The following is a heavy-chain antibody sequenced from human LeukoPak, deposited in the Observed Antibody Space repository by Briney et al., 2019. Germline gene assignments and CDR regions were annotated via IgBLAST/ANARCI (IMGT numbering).Heavy chain of an antibody. Sequence: SETLSLTCTVSGDSISSYYWSWIRQPPGKELEWIGYIYYSGSTNYNPSLKSRVTISVDTSKNQFSLKLSSVTAADTAVYYCAKYPPSTGLDYWGQGTLVTVSS. CDR1: GDSISSYY. V-gene: IGHV4-59*12. CDR2: IYYSGST. J-gene: IGHJ4*02. CDR3: AKYPPSTGLDY.